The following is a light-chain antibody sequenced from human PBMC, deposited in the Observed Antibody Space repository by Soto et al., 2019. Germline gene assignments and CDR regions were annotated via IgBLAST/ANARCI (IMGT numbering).Light chain of an antibody. V-gene: IGKV3-15*01. CDR1: QSISSN. Sequence: EIVMTQSPATLSVSPGERATVSCRASQSISSNLAWYQQKPGQAPRLLIYGASARATDIPARFSGSGSGTECTLTISGLQSEDFALYYCQQYHDGPWTFGQGTKVEIK. CDR2: GAS. J-gene: IGKJ1*01. CDR3: QQYHDGPWT.